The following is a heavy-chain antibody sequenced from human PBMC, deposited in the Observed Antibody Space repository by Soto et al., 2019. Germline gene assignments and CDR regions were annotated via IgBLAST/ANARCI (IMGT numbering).Heavy chain of an antibody. J-gene: IGHJ4*02. CDR1: GFTFSSYW. V-gene: IGHV3-7*01. CDR2: IKQDGSEK. D-gene: IGHD6-13*01. Sequence: GGSLRLSCAASGFTFSSYWMSWVRQAPGKGLEWVANIKQDGSEKYYVDSVKGRFTISRDNAKNSLYLQMNSLRAEDTAVYYCARHPRIAAAGTFGYWGQGALVTVSS. CDR3: ARHPRIAAAGTFGY.